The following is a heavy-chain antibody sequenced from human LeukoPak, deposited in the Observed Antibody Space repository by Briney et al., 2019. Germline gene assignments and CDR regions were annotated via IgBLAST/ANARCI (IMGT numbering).Heavy chain of an antibody. CDR2: IDPEDGET. CDR3: ATGGIYSLLDY. D-gene: IGHD1-26*01. CDR1: GHTLTDLS. J-gene: IGHJ4*02. V-gene: IGHV1-24*01. Sequence: ASVTVSCKVSGHTLTDLSTHWVGQAPGRGLEWMGGIDPEDGETIYAQKFQGRVTMTEDTSTDTAYMELRSLRSEDTAVYYCATGGIYSLLDYWGQGTLVTVSS.